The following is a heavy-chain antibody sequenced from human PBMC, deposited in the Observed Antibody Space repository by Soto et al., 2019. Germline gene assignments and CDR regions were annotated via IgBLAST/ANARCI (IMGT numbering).Heavy chain of an antibody. CDR3: ARDRDSSPDAFDI. V-gene: IGHV3-21*01. Sequence: GGSLRLSCAASGFTFSSYSMNWVRQVPGKGLEWVSSISSSSSYIYYADSVKGRFTISRDNAKNSLYLQMNSLRAEDTAVYYYARDRDSSPDAFDIWGQGTMVTVSS. CDR1: GFTFSSYS. CDR2: ISSSSSYI. J-gene: IGHJ3*02. D-gene: IGHD6-13*01.